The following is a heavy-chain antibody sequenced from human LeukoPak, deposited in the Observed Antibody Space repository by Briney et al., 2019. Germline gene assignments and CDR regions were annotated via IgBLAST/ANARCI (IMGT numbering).Heavy chain of an antibody. CDR2: ISGGGVKT. J-gene: IGHJ4*02. Sequence: GGSLRLSCAVSGFTFDNYAMSWVRQAPGKGLQWVSSISGGGVKTYYADSVKGRFTISRDNSKNTLYMQMNSLRVEDTAIYYCVKDGGGWYTSGWYYFDNWGQGTLVSVSS. CDR3: VKDGGGWYTSGWYYFDN. D-gene: IGHD6-19*01. CDR1: GFTFDNYA. V-gene: IGHV3-23*01.